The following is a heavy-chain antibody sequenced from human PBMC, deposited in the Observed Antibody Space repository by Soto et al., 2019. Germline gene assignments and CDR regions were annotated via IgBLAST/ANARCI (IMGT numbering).Heavy chain of an antibody. CDR1: GGPIINGDSY. J-gene: IGHJ4*02. CDR3: ARDAPGAAPY. V-gene: IGHV4-31*03. Sequence: SETLSLTCTVSGGPIINGDSYLNWIRQRPEKGLEWMGYINYRGTTNYNPALKSRILISIDTSKNQFSLRLTSVTAADTAVYYCARDAPGAAPYWGQGTLVTVSS. D-gene: IGHD6-13*01. CDR2: INYRGTT.